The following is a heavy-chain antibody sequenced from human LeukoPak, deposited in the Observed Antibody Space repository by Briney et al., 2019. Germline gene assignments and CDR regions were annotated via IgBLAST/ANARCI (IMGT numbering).Heavy chain of an antibody. Sequence: GGSLRLSCTASGFTFSSYWMSWVRQSPGKGLEWVANIKPDGSEKYFMDSVKGRFTISRDNAKNALYLEMNSLRAEDTAEYFCARERMYSGSGSTYPYYDYWGQGTLVTVSS. V-gene: IGHV3-7*01. CDR3: ARERMYSGSGSTYPYYDY. CDR2: IKPDGSEK. D-gene: IGHD3-10*01. CDR1: GFTFSSYW. J-gene: IGHJ4*02.